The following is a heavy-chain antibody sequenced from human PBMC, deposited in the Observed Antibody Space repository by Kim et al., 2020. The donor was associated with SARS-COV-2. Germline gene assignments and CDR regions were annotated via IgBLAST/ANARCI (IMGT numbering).Heavy chain of an antibody. D-gene: IGHD6-13*01. V-gene: IGHV3-23*01. J-gene: IGHJ6*02. CDR3: AKDRLYSSSWYLLGYGMDV. Sequence: GRFTISRDNSKNTLYLQMNSLRAEDTAVYYCAKDRLYSSSWYLLGYGMDVWGQGTTVTVSS.